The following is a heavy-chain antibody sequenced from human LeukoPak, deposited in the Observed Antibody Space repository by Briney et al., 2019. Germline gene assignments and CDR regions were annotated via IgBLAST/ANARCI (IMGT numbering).Heavy chain of an antibody. D-gene: IGHD1-26*01. J-gene: IGHJ4*02. CDR2: INPNGGDT. CDR1: GYSFTGYY. V-gene: IGHV1-2*02. Sequence: GASVKVSCKASGYSFTGYYMHWVRQAPGRGLEWMGWINPNGGDTNYAENLQGRVTMTSDTSISTAYMELSGLTSDDAAIYYCARGAPMGATFANDYWGQGTLVTVSS. CDR3: ARGAPMGATFANDY.